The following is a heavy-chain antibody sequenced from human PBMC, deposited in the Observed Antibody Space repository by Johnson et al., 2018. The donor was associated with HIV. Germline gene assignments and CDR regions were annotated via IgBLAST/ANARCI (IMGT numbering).Heavy chain of an antibody. J-gene: IGHJ3*02. CDR3: ARSIVGAIVDAFEM. CDR2: TYSDGDT. D-gene: IGHD1-26*01. Sequence: VQLVESGGGVVQPGRSLRLSCAASGFTVSNIFMNWVRQAPGKGLEWLSVTYSDGDTYYADSVKGRFTISRDNAKNSLYLQMNSLRAEDTAVYYCARSIVGAIVDAFEMWGQATMVTVSS. CDR1: GFTVSNIF. V-gene: IGHV3-66*01.